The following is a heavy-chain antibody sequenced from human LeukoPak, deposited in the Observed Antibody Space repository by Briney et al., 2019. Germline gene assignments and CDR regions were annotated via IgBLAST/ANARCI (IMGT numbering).Heavy chain of an antibody. Sequence: ASVKVSCKVSGYTLTELSMHWVRQAPGKGLEWMGGFDPEDGETIYAQKFQGRVTMTEDTSTDTAYMELRSLRSDDTAVYYCARGIAAAGTGGYWGQGTLVTVSS. CDR2: FDPEDGET. CDR3: ARGIAAAGTGGY. D-gene: IGHD6-13*01. CDR1: GYTLTELS. V-gene: IGHV1-24*01. J-gene: IGHJ4*02.